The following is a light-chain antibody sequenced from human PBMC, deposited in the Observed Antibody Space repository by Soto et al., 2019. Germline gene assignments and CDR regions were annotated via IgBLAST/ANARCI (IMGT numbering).Light chain of an antibody. Sequence: QSVLTQPPSASGTPGQRVTISCSGSTSNIGSNYVYWYQQLPGTAPKLLIYRNNQRPSGVPDRLSGAKSGTSASLAISGLRSEDEADYYCAAWDDSLSGYIFGTGTKGTVL. V-gene: IGLV1-47*01. J-gene: IGLJ1*01. CDR2: RNN. CDR3: AAWDDSLSGYI. CDR1: TSNIGSNY.